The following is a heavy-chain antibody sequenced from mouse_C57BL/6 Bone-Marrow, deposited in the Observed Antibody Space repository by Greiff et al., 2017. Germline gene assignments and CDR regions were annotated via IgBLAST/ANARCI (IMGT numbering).Heavy chain of an antibody. CDR3: ARPCDRVWFAY. CDR2: IFPGSGGT. Sequence: QVQLQQSGAELMKPGASVKFSCKATGYNFTGYCIEWVKQRPGHGLEWIGEIFPGSGGTNYNAKFKGKATFTADTSSNTAYMQLSSLTTEDSAVYYCARPCDRVWFAYWGQGTLVTVAA. D-gene: IGHD2-14*01. V-gene: IGHV1-9*01. CDR1: GYNFTGYC. J-gene: IGHJ3*01.